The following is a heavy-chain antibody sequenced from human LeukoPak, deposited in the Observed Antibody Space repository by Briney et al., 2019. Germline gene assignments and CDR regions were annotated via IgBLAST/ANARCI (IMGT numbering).Heavy chain of an antibody. J-gene: IGHJ4*02. CDR3: ARQDCSAACYHFDY. V-gene: IGHV4-39*01. CDR2: IRYSGST. CDR1: GGSIITRNYY. Sequence: SETLSLTSTVSGGSIITRNYYWGWIRQPPGKGLEWIVSIRYSGSTYYNPSLRSRVTISVDTTKNQLSLKLASVTAADTAVYYCARQDCSAACYHFDYWGQGTLVTVSS. D-gene: IGHD2-21*01.